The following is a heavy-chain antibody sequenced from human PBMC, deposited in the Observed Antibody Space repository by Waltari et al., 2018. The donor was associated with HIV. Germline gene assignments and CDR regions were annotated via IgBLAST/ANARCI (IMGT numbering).Heavy chain of an antibody. CDR1: GFTFSNAW. D-gene: IGHD1-20*01. V-gene: IGHV3-15*01. CDR3: QQFHNWPHTFGGGTKVEIKRTVAAPSVFIFQ. CDR2: IKSKTDGGTR. J-gene: IGHJ1*01. Sequence: EVQLVESGGGLVKPGGSLRLSCAASGFTFSNAWMIWVRQAPGKGLEWVGRIKSKTDGGTRDYAGPVKGRFTISRDDSNNTLYLQMNSLKTEDTGLYYCQQFHNWPHTFGGGTKVEIKRTVAAPSVFIFQ.